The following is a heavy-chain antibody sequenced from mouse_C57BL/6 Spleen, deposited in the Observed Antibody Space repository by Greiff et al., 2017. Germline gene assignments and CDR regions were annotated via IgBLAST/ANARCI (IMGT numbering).Heavy chain of an antibody. Sequence: VQLVESGAELMKPGASVKLSCKATGYTFTGYWIEWVKQRPGHGLEWIGEILPGSGSTNYNEKFKGKATFTADTSSNTAYMQLSSLTTEDSAIYYCARGGSITTVVATNYFDYWGQGTTLTVSS. CDR3: ARGGSITTVVATNYFDY. D-gene: IGHD1-1*01. CDR2: ILPGSGST. V-gene: IGHV1-9*01. CDR1: GYTFTGYW. J-gene: IGHJ2*01.